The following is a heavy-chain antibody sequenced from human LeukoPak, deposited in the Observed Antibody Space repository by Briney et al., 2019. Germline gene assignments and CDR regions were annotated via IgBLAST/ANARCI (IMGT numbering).Heavy chain of an antibody. D-gene: IGHD3-22*01. CDR3: AREAQIRSSGYSFDY. Sequence: GASVKVSCKASGYTFTSYGINWVRQAPGQGLEWMGWISAYNGNTNYAQKLQGRVTMTTDESTSTAYMELSSLRSEDTAVYYCAREAQIRSSGYSFDYWGQGTLVTVSS. CDR2: ISAYNGNT. V-gene: IGHV1-18*01. J-gene: IGHJ4*02. CDR1: GYTFTSYG.